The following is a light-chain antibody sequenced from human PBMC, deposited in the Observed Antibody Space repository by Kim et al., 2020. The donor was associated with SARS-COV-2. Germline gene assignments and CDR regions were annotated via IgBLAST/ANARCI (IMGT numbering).Light chain of an antibody. J-gene: IGKJ1*01. V-gene: IGKV3-20*01. CDR2: GAS. CDR3: QQYSSSPAT. CDR1: QSVSSNY. Sequence: GERAPLSCRPSQSVSSNYLAWYQQKPGQAPRLLIYGASSRATGIPDRFSGSGSGTDFTLTITRLEPEDFAVYYCQQYSSSPATFGQGTKVDIK.